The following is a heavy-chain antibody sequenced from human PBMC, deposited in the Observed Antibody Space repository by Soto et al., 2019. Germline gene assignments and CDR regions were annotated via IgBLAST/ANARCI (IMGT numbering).Heavy chain of an antibody. CDR3: ASSPTPEIGGLYYYYYYGMDV. J-gene: IGHJ6*02. D-gene: IGHD3-10*01. V-gene: IGHV3-48*02. CDR1: GFTFRSYS. CDR2: ISSSSSTI. Sequence: LRLSCAASGFTFRSYSMNWVRQAPGKGLEWVSYISSSSSTIYYADSVKGRFTISRDNAKNSLYLQMNSLRDEDTAVYYCASSPTPEIGGLYYYYYYGMDVWGQGTTVTVSS.